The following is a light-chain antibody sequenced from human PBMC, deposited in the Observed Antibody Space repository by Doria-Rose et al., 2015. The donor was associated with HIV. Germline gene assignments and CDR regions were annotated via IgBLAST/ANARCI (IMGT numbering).Light chain of an antibody. CDR1: QSISSY. V-gene: IGKV1-39*01. Sequence: DIQMTQSPSSLSGSVGDRVTITCRASQSISSYLNWYQQKPGKAPKVLIYATSSLQGGVPSRFSGSESGTEFTLTISSLQPEDVATYYCQQTYTTPWTFGQGTKVEIK. CDR2: ATS. CDR3: QQTYTTPWT. J-gene: IGKJ1*01.